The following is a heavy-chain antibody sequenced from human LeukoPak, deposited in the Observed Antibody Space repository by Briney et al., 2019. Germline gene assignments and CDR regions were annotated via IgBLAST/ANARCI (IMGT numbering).Heavy chain of an antibody. Sequence: GGSLRLSCAASGFTFSSYAMPWVRQAPGKGLEYVSAISSNGGSTYYANSVKGRFTISRDNSKNTLYLQMGSLRAEDMAVYYCARDLRYRSGGSCWRAFDIWGQGTMVTVSS. CDR2: ISSNGGST. V-gene: IGHV3-64*01. CDR3: ARDLRYRSGGSCWRAFDI. D-gene: IGHD2-15*01. CDR1: GFTFSSYA. J-gene: IGHJ3*02.